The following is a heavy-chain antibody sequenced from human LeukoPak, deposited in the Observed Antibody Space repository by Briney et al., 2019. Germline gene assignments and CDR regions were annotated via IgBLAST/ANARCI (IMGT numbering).Heavy chain of an antibody. CDR1: GFTFRSYA. J-gene: IGHJ4*02. D-gene: IGHD3-10*01. Sequence: GGSLRLSCAASGFTFRSYAMSWVRQAPGKGLEWVSGISDSGGSTYYADSVKGRFTISRDNSKNTLYLQMNSLRAEDTAVYYCAKRIAYSSGSYYFDFWGQGTLVTVSS. CDR2: ISDSGGST. V-gene: IGHV3-23*01. CDR3: AKRIAYSSGSYYFDF.